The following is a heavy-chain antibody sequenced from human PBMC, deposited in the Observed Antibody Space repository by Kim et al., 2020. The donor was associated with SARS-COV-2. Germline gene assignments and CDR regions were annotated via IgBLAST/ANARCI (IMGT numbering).Heavy chain of an antibody. Sequence: AQRFQGRVTMTRDTSTSKGYMELSSLRSEDTAVYYCAREVDTAMGPHFDYWGQGTLVTVSS. D-gene: IGHD5-18*01. J-gene: IGHJ4*02. V-gene: IGHV1-46*01. CDR3: AREVDTAMGPHFDY.